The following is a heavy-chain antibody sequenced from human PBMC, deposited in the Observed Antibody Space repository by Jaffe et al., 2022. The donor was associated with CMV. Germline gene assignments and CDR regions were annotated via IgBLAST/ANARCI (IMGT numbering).Heavy chain of an antibody. J-gene: IGHJ6*03. CDR1: GFTVSSNY. CDR2: IYSGGST. D-gene: IGHD7-27*01. CDR3: ARVFLGIHYYYYMDV. Sequence: EVQLVETGGGLIQPGGSLRLSCAASGFTVSSNYMSWVRQAPGKGLEWVSVIYSGGSTYYADSVKGRFTISRDNSKNTLYLQMNSLRAEDTAVYYCARVFLGIHYYYYMDVWGKGTTVTVSS. V-gene: IGHV3-53*02.